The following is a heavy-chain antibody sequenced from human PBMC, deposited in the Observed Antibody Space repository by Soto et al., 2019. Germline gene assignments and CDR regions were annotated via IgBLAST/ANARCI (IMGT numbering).Heavy chain of an antibody. CDR3: ARKAADYDFWSGYYLYYYYGMAV. D-gene: IGHD3-3*01. CDR1: GGTFSSYA. CDR2: IIPIFGTA. Sequence: QVQLVQSGAEVKKPGSSVKVSCKASGGTFSSYAISWVLQAPGQGLEWMGGIIPIFGTANDAQKFQGRVTITADESTSTAYMELSSLRSEDTAVYYCARKAADYDFWSGYYLYYYYGMAVWSQGTTVTVS. V-gene: IGHV1-69*01. J-gene: IGHJ6*02.